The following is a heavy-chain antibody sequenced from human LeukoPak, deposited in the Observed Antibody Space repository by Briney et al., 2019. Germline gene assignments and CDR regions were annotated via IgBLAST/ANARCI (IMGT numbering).Heavy chain of an antibody. D-gene: IGHD3-10*01. V-gene: IGHV3-23*01. CDR3: AKGLRFGELLYLDY. CDR1: GFTFSSYA. Sequence: GGSLRLSCAASGFTFSSYAMSWVRQAPGKGLEWVSAISGSGGSTYFADPVKGRFTISRDNSKNTLYLQMNSLRAEDTAVYYCAKGLRFGELLYLDYWGQGTLVTVSS. J-gene: IGHJ4*02. CDR2: ISGSGGST.